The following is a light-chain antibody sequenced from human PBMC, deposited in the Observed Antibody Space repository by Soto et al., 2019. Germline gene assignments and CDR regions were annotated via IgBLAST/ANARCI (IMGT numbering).Light chain of an antibody. CDR2: ATS. Sequence: IRMTQSTSSFSASSGARVTITCRASQGISNYLAWYKQTLGKVPKLLIYATSTLQSGVPSRVSGSGSGTDFTLTISSLKPEDVATYYCQKYNSAPLSFGGGTKVDIK. CDR3: QKYNSAPLS. J-gene: IGKJ4*01. V-gene: IGKV1-27*01. CDR1: QGISNY.